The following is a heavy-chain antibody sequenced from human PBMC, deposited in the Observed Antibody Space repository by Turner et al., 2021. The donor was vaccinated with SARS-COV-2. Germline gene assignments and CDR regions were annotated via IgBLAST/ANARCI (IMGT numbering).Heavy chain of an antibody. D-gene: IGHD1-26*01. CDR2: ISYEGSET. CDR3: ARPHYIETDTGALDN. Sequence: QVQLVESGGGVVPPGRSLRLSCAASGLSFNRYSMLWFRQARGKGLGWLAVISYEGSETYYADSVRGRFTVSRDNAKSTLFLQMNSLRIEDTALYYCARPHYIETDTGALDNWGQGTMVAVSS. CDR1: GLSFNRYS. J-gene: IGHJ3*02. V-gene: IGHV3-30-3*01.